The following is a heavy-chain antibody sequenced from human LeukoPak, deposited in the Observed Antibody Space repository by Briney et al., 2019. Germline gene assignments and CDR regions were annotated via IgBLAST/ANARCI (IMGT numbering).Heavy chain of an antibody. CDR3: AKRQPASTTWTSLDP. V-gene: IGHV3-23*01. D-gene: IGHD6-25*01. CDR2: IYGSGTTT. J-gene: IGHJ5*02. Sequence: PGGSLRLSCAPSGLTFSSYALNWVRQAPGKGLEWVSVIYGSGTTTYYADSVRGRFTISRDSSKSTMYLQMNSLRVEDTAVYYCAKRQPASTTWTSLDPWGQGTLVTVSS. CDR1: GLTFSSYA.